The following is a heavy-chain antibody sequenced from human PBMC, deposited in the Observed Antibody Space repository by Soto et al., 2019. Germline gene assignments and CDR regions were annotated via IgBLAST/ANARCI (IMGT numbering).Heavy chain of an antibody. D-gene: IGHD3-22*01. CDR2: ISYDGRYK. Sequence: QEQLVESGGGVIQPGRSLRLSCAASGFTFSTYGMHWVRQAPGKGLEWVGLISYDGRYKYYPDSVKGRFTISRDNSKNKLYLEMNSLRPEDTAVYYCAKDPTYDSSGYYFYYGPDVWGQGTTVTVTS. J-gene: IGHJ6*02. V-gene: IGHV3-30*18. CDR1: GFTFSTYG. CDR3: AKDPTYDSSGYYFYYGPDV.